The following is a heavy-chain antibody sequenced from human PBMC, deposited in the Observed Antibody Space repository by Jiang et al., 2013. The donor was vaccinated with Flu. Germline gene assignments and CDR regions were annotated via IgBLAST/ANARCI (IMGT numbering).Heavy chain of an antibody. V-gene: IGHV1-18*01. D-gene: IGHD1-26*01. J-gene: IGHJ6*02. CDR2: ISGYNGNT. Sequence: EVKKPGASVKVSCKASGYTFTSYSISWVRQAPGQGLEWMGWISGYNGNTKYAQNLQDRVTMTTDTSTSTAYMELRSLRSDDTAVYYCAREYSGSSFSYYYYGMDVWGQGTTVTVSS. CDR1: GYTFTSYS. CDR3: AREYSGSSFSYYYYGMDV.